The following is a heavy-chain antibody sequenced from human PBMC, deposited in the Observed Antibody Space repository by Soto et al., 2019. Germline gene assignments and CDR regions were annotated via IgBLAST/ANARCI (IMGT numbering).Heavy chain of an antibody. CDR2: IYYSGST. J-gene: IGHJ4*02. CDR1: RGSISSGTNY. V-gene: IGHV4-39*01. D-gene: IGHD6-25*01. Sequence: QLQLQESGPGLVKPSETLSLTCTVPRGSISSGTNYWAWIRQPPGKGLEWIANIYYSGSTFYNPSLKSRVTISLDTSKNQFSLKVRSVTAADTAVYYCARHEAGWYFDSWGQGTLVTVSS. CDR3: ARHEAGWYFDS.